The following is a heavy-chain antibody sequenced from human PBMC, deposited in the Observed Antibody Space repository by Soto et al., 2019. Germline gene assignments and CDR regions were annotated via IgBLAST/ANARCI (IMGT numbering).Heavy chain of an antibody. V-gene: IGHV5-51*01. CDR2: IYPSDSDT. CDR1: GYNFAGYW. CDR3: ARGGVSTRTFDY. Sequence: GESLKISCKGSGYNFAGYWIAWVRQMPGKGLELMGIIYPSDSDTRYRPSFQGQVTISADKSISSAYLQWSSLGASDTAMYYCARGGVSTRTFDYWGQGTLVTVSS. D-gene: IGHD3-3*01. J-gene: IGHJ4*02.